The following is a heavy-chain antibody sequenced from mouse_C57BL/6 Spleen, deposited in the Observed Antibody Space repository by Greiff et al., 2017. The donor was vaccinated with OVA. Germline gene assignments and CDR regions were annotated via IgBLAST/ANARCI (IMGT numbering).Heavy chain of an antibody. Sequence: EVQLVESGPGLVKPSQSLSLTCSVTGYSITSGYYWNWIRQFPGNKLEWMGYISYDGSNNYNPSLKNRISITRDTSKNQFFLKLNSVTTEDTATYYCARDPIYYYGSSYDYWGQGTTLTVSS. D-gene: IGHD1-1*01. CDR3: ARDPIYYYGSSYDY. J-gene: IGHJ2*01. CDR2: ISYDGSN. CDR1: GYSITSGYY. V-gene: IGHV3-6*01.